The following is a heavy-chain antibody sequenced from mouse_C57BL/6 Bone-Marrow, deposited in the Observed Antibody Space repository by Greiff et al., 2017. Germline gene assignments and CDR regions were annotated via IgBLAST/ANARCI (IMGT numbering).Heavy chain of an antibody. CDR3: ARSRARCNSADY. CDR2: IDPSDSYT. CDR1: GYTFTSYW. D-gene: IGHD3-3*01. V-gene: IGHV1-59*01. Sequence: QVQLQQPGAELVRPGPSVTLSCKASGYTFTSYWMHWVKQRPGQGLEWIGVIDPSDSYTNYNQKFKGKATLTVDTSSSTAYKQLSSLTSEDSAVYNCARSRARCNSADYWCQGTTLTVSA. J-gene: IGHJ2*01.